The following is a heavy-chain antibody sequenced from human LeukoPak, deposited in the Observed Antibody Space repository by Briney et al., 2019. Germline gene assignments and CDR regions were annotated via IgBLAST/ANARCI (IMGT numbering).Heavy chain of an antibody. Sequence: GGSLRLSCAASGFTFNTYWINWVRQAPGKGLEWLASINQDGSEKYYVDSVKGRFTISRDSAKNSLYLQMNSLRAEDTAVYYCTTFYTRLTDYWGQGTLVTVSS. CDR3: TTFYTRLTDY. J-gene: IGHJ4*02. V-gene: IGHV3-7*05. CDR2: INQDGSEK. CDR1: GFTFNTYW. D-gene: IGHD2/OR15-2a*01.